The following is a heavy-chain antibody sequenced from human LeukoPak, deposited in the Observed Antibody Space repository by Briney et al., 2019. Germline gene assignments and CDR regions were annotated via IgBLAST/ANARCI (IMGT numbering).Heavy chain of an antibody. CDR1: GYTFTSYY. CDR3: ATQGLNYGDSFDY. Sequence: ASVKVSCKASGYTFTSYYMHWVRQAPGQGLEWMGIINPSGGSTGYAQKFQGRVTMTRDTSTSTVYMELSSLRSEDTAVYYCATQGLNYGDSFDYWGQGTLVTVSS. V-gene: IGHV1-46*01. J-gene: IGHJ4*02. CDR2: INPSGGST. D-gene: IGHD4-17*01.